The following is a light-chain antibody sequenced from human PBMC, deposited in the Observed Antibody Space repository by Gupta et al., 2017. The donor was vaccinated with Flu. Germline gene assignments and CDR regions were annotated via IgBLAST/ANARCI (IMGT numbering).Light chain of an antibody. CDR2: DNN. V-gene: IGLV1-51*01. Sequence: KATISCSGTISNLSSNCVSWYQQRPGTAPKLLIYDNNKRPAGIPDRFSGSKSGTSATLGITGLQTGDEADYYCGTWDSSLNVGVFGGGTKVTVL. CDR3: GTWDSSLNVGV. J-gene: IGLJ3*02. CDR1: ISNLSSNC.